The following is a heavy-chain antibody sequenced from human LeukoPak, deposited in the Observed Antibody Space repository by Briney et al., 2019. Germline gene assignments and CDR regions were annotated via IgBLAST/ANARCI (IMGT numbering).Heavy chain of an antibody. CDR1: GYTFTGYY. D-gene: IGHD6-6*01. Sequence: ASVKVSCKASGYTFTGYYMHWVRQAPGQGFEWMGWINPNTGGTNYAQNFQGRVTMTRDTSISTAYMELSGLRSDDTAVYYCASYPRYSSSPPFDYWGPGTLVTVSS. J-gene: IGHJ4*02. CDR3: ASYPRYSSSPPFDY. V-gene: IGHV1-2*02. CDR2: INPNTGGT.